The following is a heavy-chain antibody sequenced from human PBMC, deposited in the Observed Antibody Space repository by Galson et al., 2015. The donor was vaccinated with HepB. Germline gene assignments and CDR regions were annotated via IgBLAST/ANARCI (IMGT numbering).Heavy chain of an antibody. V-gene: IGHV3-23*01. D-gene: IGHD1-26*01. Sequence: SLRLSCAASGFTFGTYGMSWVRQAPGKGLEWVSSINGNGATTYYADSVKGRLTISRDNSKKTLSLQMNSLRAEDTAVYYCAKGGQWAQPLPYHYHMDVWGKGTTVTVSS. CDR1: GFTFGTYG. CDR3: AKGGQWAQPLPYHYHMDV. J-gene: IGHJ6*03. CDR2: INGNGATT.